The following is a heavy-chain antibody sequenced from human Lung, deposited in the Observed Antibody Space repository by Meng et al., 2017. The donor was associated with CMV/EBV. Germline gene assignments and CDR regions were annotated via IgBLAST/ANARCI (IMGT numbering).Heavy chain of an antibody. D-gene: IGHD3-10*01. J-gene: IGHJ4*02. Sequence: GESLKISCAASGFTFSSYWMSWVRQAPVKGLEWVASIKQDGSEKYYVDSVKGRFTIPRDNAKNSLYLQMNSLRAEDTAVYYCARDLRSPVYWGQGTLVTVSS. CDR1: GFTFSSYW. CDR2: IKQDGSEK. V-gene: IGHV3-7*01. CDR3: ARDLRSPVY.